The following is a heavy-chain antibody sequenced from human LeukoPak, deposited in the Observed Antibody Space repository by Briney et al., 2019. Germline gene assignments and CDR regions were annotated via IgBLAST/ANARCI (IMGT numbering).Heavy chain of an antibody. CDR3: ARVAGIGLLWFGETPKDWFDP. Sequence: ASVKVSCQASGYTFTSYYMHWVRQAPGQGLEWMGIINPSGGSTSYAQKFQGRVTMTRDTSTSTVYMELSSLRSEDTAVYYCARVAGIGLLWFGETPKDWFDPWGQGTLVTVSS. D-gene: IGHD3-10*01. CDR1: GYTFTSYY. CDR2: INPSGGST. V-gene: IGHV1-46*01. J-gene: IGHJ5*02.